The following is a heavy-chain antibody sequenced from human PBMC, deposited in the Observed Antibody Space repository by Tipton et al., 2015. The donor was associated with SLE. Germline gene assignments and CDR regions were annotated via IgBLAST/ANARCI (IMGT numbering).Heavy chain of an antibody. CDR3: ARVQAYEGFDP. J-gene: IGHJ5*02. CDR2: IYYSGST. CDR1: GGSISSSSYY. D-gene: IGHD3-16*01. V-gene: IGHV4-39*07. Sequence: TLSLTCTVSGGSISSSSYYWGWIRQPPGKGLEWIGSIYYSGSTYYNPSLESRVTITVDMSKNQFSLRLISVTAADTAVYYCARVQAYEGFDPWGQGTLVTVSS.